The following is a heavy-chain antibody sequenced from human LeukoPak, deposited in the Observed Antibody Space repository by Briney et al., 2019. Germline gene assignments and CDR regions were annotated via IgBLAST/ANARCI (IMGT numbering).Heavy chain of an antibody. D-gene: IGHD1-1*01. J-gene: IGHJ6*03. Sequence: ASVKVSCKTSGGTFSSYAISWVRQAPGQGLEWMGGIIPISGTANYAQKFQGGVTITTDESTSTAYMELSSLRSEDTAVYYCARTYRNYYYYYMDVWGKGTTVTVSS. CDR3: ARTYRNYYYYYMDV. V-gene: IGHV1-69*05. CDR1: GGTFSSYA. CDR2: IIPISGTA.